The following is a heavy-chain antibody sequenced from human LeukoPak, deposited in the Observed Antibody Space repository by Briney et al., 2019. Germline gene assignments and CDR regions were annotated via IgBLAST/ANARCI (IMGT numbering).Heavy chain of an antibody. Sequence: GASVKVSCKSYGYTFTSYFMHWVRQAPGQGLEWMEIINPSGGSANYAQRFQGRVTITRNTSINTAYMELSSLRSEDTAVYYCARPYCSGGSCHDYFDYWGQGTLVTVS. D-gene: IGHD2-15*01. J-gene: IGHJ4*02. V-gene: IGHV1-46*01. CDR2: INPSGGSA. CDR3: ARPYCSGGSCHDYFDY. CDR1: GYTFTSYF.